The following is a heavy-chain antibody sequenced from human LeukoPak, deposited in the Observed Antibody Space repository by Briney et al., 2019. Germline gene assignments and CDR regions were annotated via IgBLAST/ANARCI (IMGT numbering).Heavy chain of an antibody. CDR1: GYTFTGYY. V-gene: IGHV1-2*02. J-gene: IGHJ3*02. CDR2: INPNNGAT. Sequence: ASVKVSCKASGYTFTGYYMHWVRQAPGQGLEWMGWINPNNGATNYAQKFQGRVTMIRDTSISTAYMELNRLRSDDTALYYCARDMRAHAFDIWGQGTLVTVSS. D-gene: IGHD2-2*01. CDR3: ARDMRAHAFDI.